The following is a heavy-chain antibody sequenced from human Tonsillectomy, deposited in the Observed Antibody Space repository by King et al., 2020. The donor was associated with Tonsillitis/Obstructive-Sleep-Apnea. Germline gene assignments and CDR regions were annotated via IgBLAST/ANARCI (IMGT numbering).Heavy chain of an antibody. CDR1: GGSISSSDYY. D-gene: IGHD3-16*02. J-gene: IGHJ3*02. Sequence: LPLQESGPGLVKPSETLSLTCTVSGGSISSSDYYWGWIRQPPGKGLEWIGSIYFSGSTYYNPSLKSRVIISVDMSKNQFSLKLSSVTAADTAVFYCARLIGPSLGFDIWGQGTMVTVSS. V-gene: IGHV4-39*01. CDR3: ARLIGPSLGFDI. CDR2: IYFSGST.